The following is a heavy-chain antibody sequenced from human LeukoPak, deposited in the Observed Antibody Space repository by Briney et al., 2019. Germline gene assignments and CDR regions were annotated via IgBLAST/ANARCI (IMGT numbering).Heavy chain of an antibody. J-gene: IGHJ5*02. CDR2: IYHSGST. Sequence: SETLSLTCTVSGYSTSSGYYWGWIRQPPGKGLEWIGSIYHSGSTYYNPSLKSRVTISVDTSKNQFSLKLSSVTAADTAVYYCARSNYYDSSGPFDPWGQGTLVTVSS. CDR3: ARSNYYDSSGPFDP. V-gene: IGHV4-38-2*02. CDR1: GYSTSSGYY. D-gene: IGHD3-22*01.